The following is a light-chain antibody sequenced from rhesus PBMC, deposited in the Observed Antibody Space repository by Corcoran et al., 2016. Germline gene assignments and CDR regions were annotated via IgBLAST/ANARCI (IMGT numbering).Light chain of an antibody. Sequence: DIQMSQSPSSLSASVGDKVIITCRASQVIRNALVWYQQKPGKAPKILIYDASNLETGVPSKFSGRRSAIDFPLTISSLQPEDFATYFCQQTYSSPWTFGQGTKVEI. CDR3: QQTYSSPWT. CDR1: QVIRNA. CDR2: DAS. V-gene: IGKV1-33*01. J-gene: IGKJ1*01.